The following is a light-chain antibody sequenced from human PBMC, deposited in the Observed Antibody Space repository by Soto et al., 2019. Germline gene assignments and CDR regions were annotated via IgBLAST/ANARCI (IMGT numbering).Light chain of an antibody. CDR3: QQHNRYSQT. CDR1: QSISNW. Sequence: DIQVTQSPSTLSASVGDRVTITCRASQSISNWLAWYQQKPGKAPKLLIYKASTLESGVPSRFSGSGSGIEFTLTSSSLQPDDFATYYCQQHNRYSQTFGQGTKVESK. CDR2: KAS. V-gene: IGKV1-5*03. J-gene: IGKJ1*01.